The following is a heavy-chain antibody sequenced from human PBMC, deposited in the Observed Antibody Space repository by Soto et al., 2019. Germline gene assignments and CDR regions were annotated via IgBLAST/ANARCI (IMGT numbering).Heavy chain of an antibody. CDR3: AKDRWVTMIVVVKDAFDI. CDR2: ISGRGGST. CDR1: GFTFRSYA. D-gene: IGHD3-22*01. Sequence: GGSMRLSCAASGFTFRSYALSWVRQSPGKGLEWVSAISGRGGSTYYAVSVKGRFSISIDNSKNTLYLQMSSLRADDTAVYYCAKDRWVTMIVVVKDAFDIWGQGTMVTVSS. J-gene: IGHJ3*02. V-gene: IGHV3-23*01.